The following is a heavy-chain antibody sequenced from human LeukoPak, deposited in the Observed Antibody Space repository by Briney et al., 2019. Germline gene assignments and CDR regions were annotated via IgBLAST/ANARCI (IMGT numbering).Heavy chain of an antibody. CDR3: ARDTGYSSGWYGWFDP. J-gene: IGHJ5*02. Sequence: PSETLSLTCTVSGGSISSYYWSWIRQPPGKGLEWIGYIYYSGSTNYNPSLKSRVPISVDTSKNQFSLKLSSVTAADTAVYYCARDTGYSSGWYGWFDPWGQGTLVTVSS. V-gene: IGHV4-59*01. CDR1: GGSISSYY. CDR2: IYYSGST. D-gene: IGHD6-19*01.